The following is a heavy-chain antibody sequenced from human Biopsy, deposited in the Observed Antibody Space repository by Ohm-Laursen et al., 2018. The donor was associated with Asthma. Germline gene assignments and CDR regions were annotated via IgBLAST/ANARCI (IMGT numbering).Heavy chain of an antibody. CDR2: INTVFGTT. Sequence: SSVKVSCKSLGGTFNTYVIGWVRQAPGQGLEWMGGINTVFGTTTYPQKFQDRVTITADDSTSTVYMELSSLRSEDTAVYYCARKAGSCVSRTCYSLDFWGQGTLVTVSS. J-gene: IGHJ4*02. V-gene: IGHV1-69*01. D-gene: IGHD2-15*01. CDR3: ARKAGSCVSRTCYSLDF. CDR1: GGTFNTYV.